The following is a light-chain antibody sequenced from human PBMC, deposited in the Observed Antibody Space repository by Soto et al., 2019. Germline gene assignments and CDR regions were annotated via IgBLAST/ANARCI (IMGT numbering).Light chain of an antibody. CDR3: SSYTSSSTYV. J-gene: IGLJ1*01. V-gene: IGLV2-14*01. CDR1: SSDVGGYNY. Sequence: QSVLTQPASVSGSPEQSITISCTGTSSDVGGYNYVSWYQPHPGKAPKPMIYGVSNRPSGISNLFSGSKSGNTASLTISGRRAEDEADYYGSSYTSSSTYVFGTGTKV. CDR2: GVS.